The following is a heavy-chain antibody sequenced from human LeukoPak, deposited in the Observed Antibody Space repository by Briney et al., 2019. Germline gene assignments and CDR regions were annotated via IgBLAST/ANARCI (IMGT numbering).Heavy chain of an antibody. CDR2: IYCSGST. Sequence: PSETLSLTCTVSGGSISSYYWSWIRQPPGKGLEWIGYIYCSGSTNYNPSLKSRVTISVDTSKNQFSLKLSSVTAADTAVYYCARDSVVVVAATNPRHYYYYYGMDVWGQGTTVTVSS. CDR3: ARDSVVVVAATNPRHYYYYYGMDV. CDR1: GGSISSYY. J-gene: IGHJ6*02. V-gene: IGHV4-59*01. D-gene: IGHD2-15*01.